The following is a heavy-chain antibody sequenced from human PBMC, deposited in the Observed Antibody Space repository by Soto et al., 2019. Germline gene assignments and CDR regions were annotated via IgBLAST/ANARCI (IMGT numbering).Heavy chain of an antibody. D-gene: IGHD4-4*01. CDR1: GGSISSYD. CDR3: ARAPEDNSNSPRYYYYGMDV. CDR2: IYYSGST. V-gene: IGHV4-59*01. Sequence: SETLSLTCTVSGGSISSYDWSWIRQPPGKGLEWIGYIYYSGSTNYNPSLKSRVTISVDTSKNQFSLKLSSVTAADTAVYYCARAPEDNSNSPRYYYYGMDVWGQGTTVTVSS. J-gene: IGHJ6*02.